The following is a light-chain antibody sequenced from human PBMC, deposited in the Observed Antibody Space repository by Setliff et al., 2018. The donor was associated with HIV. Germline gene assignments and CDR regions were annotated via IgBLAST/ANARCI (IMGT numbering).Light chain of an antibody. CDR3: SSYTSSSTYV. V-gene: IGLV2-14*01. J-gene: IGLJ1*01. CDR2: DVS. CDR1: SSDVGGYNY. Sequence: LTQPASVSGSPGQSITISCTGTSSDVGGYNYVSWYQQHPGKAPKFMIYDVSKRPSGVSNRFSGSKSGNTASLTISGLQAEDEADYYCSSYTSSSTYVFGTGTKGTVL.